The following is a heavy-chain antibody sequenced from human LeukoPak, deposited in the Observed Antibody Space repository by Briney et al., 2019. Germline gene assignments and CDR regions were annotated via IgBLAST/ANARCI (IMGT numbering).Heavy chain of an antibody. CDR1: GFTFSSYE. V-gene: IGHV3-48*03. CDR3: ARVGIAAAMAGYYYYYMDV. J-gene: IGHJ6*03. Sequence: PGGSLRLSCAASGFTFSSYEMNWVRQAPGKGLEWVSYISSSGSTIYYADSVKGRFTISRDNAKNSLYLQMNSLRAEDTAVYYCARVGIAAAMAGYYYYYMDVWGKGTTVTISS. CDR2: ISSSGSTI. D-gene: IGHD6-13*01.